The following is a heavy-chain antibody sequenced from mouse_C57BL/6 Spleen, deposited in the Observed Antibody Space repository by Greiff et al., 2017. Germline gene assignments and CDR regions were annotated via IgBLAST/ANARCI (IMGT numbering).Heavy chain of an antibody. CDR2: ISYDGSN. Sequence: EVKLVESGPGLVKPSQSLSLTCSVTGYSITSGYYWNWIRQFPGNKLEWMGYISYDGSNNYNPSLKNRISITRDTSKNQFFLKLNSVTTEDTATYYCARRTTVVATDYAMDYWGQGTSVTVSS. J-gene: IGHJ4*01. D-gene: IGHD1-1*01. V-gene: IGHV3-6*01. CDR3: ARRTTVVATDYAMDY. CDR1: GYSITSGYY.